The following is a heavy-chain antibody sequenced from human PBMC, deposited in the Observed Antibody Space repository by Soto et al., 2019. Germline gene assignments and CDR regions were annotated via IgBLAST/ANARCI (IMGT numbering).Heavy chain of an antibody. V-gene: IGHV3-33*01. CDR3: ARDLAVIVGFYYGMDV. Sequence: QVQLVESGGGVVQPGRSLRLSCAASGFTFSSYGMHWVRQAPGKGLEWVAVIWYDGSNKYYADSVKGRFTISRDNSKNTLDLQMNSLRAEDTAVYYCARDLAVIVGFYYGMDVWGQGTTVTVSS. D-gene: IGHD1-26*01. CDR1: GFTFSSYG. J-gene: IGHJ6*02. CDR2: IWYDGSNK.